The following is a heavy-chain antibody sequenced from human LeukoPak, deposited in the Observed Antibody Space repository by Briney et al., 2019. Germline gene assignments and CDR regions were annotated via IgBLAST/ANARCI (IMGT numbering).Heavy chain of an antibody. CDR2: ISGSGGST. J-gene: IGHJ3*02. V-gene: IGHV3-23*01. CDR1: GFTFRIYA. D-gene: IGHD3-3*01. CDR3: AKAYDFWSKHAFDI. Sequence: GGSLRLSCTASGFTFRIYAMSCVRQAPGKGREWVSAISGSGGSTYYADSVKGRFTISRDNSKNTLYLQMNSLRAEDTAVYYCAKAYDFWSKHAFDIWGQGTMVTVSS.